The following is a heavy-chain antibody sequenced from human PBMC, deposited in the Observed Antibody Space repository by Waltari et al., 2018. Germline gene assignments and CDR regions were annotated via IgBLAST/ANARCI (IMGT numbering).Heavy chain of an antibody. CDR2: TKKDGSEN. Sequence: DVFLQESGGGLVQPGGSLRLACAAFGFTFRNFTIAWVRQTPGKGLVWVACTKKDGSENYYVESVKGRFTISRDNDENSLFLQMNSLIPDDTAVYYCTTAGDILGRGDRAFWGQGALVTVSS. V-gene: IGHV3-7*01. CDR1: GFTFRNFT. D-gene: IGHD5-12*01. J-gene: IGHJ4*02. CDR3: TTAGDILGRGDRAF.